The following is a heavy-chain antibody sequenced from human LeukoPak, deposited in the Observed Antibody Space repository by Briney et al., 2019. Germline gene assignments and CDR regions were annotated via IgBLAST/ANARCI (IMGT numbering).Heavy chain of an antibody. CDR2: IYYSGST. D-gene: IGHD3-22*01. CDR1: GGSISSYY. V-gene: IGHV4-59*01. J-gene: IGHJ3*02. CDR3: ARTSMIVVVRGAFDI. Sequence: PSETLSLTCTVSGGSISSYYWSWIRQPPGKGLEWIGYIYYSGSTNYNPSLKSRVTISVDTSKNPFSLKLSSVTAADTAVYYCARTSMIVVVRGAFDIWGQGTMVTVSS.